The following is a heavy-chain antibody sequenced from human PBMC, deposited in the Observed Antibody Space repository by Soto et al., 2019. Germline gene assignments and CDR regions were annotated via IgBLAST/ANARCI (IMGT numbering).Heavy chain of an antibody. CDR1: GFTFSSYA. CDR3: ARVRWGGRSGSYSRYYFDY. J-gene: IGHJ4*02. Sequence: PGGSLRLSCAASGFTFSSYAMNWVRQAPGKGLEWVSVISGSGGSTYYADSVKGRFTISRDNSKNTLYLQMNSLRAEDTAVYYCARVRWGGRSGSYSRYYFDYWGQGTLVTVS. V-gene: IGHV3-23*01. D-gene: IGHD1-26*01. CDR2: ISGSGGST.